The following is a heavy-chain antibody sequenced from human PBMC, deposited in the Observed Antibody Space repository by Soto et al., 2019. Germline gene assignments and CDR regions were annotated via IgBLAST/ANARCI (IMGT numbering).Heavy chain of an antibody. V-gene: IGHV1-18*01. Sequence: ASVKVSCKASGYTFTSYGISWVRQAPGQGLEWMGWISAYNDNTNYAQKLQGRVTMTTDTSTSTAYMELRSLRSDDTAVYYCARAQVVAATLRYGLDYYYGMDVWGQGTTVTVSS. J-gene: IGHJ6*02. D-gene: IGHD2-15*01. CDR2: ISAYNDNT. CDR1: GYTFTSYG. CDR3: ARAQVVAATLRYGLDYYYGMDV.